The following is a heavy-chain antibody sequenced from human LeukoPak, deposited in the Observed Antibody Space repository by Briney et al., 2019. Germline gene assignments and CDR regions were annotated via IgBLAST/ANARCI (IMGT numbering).Heavy chain of an antibody. CDR1: GYTFTSYD. Sequence: GASVKVSCKASGYTFTSYDINWVRQATGQGLEWMGWMNHNSGNTGYAQKFQGRVTMTRNTSISTAYMELSSLRSEDTAVYYCARGRGGVATITYYFDYWGQGTLVTVSS. V-gene: IGHV1-8*01. J-gene: IGHJ4*02. CDR2: MNHNSGNT. CDR3: ARGRGGVATITYYFDY. D-gene: IGHD5-12*01.